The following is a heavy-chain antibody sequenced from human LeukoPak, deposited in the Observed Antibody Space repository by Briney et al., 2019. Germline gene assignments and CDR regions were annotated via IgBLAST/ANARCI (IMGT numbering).Heavy chain of an antibody. D-gene: IGHD2-2*01. CDR2: IWYDGSNK. CDR3: ARGYCSSTSCQPLY. V-gene: IGHV3-33*01. CDR1: GFTFSGYG. J-gene: IGHJ4*02. Sequence: PGRSLRLSCAASGFTFSGYGMHWVRQAPGKGLEWVAVIWYDGSNKYYEDSVKGRFTISRDNSNNTLYLQMNSLRDADTAVYYCARGYCSSTSCQPLYWGQGTLVTVSP.